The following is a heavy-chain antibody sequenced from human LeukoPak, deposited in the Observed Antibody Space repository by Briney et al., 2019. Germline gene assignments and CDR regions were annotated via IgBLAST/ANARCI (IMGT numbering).Heavy chain of an antibody. CDR2: ISAYNGNT. CDR3: ARVFHYYDSSGYYVADGMDV. Sequence: ASVKVSCKASGYTFTSYGISWVRQAPGQGLEWMGWISAYNGNTNYAQKLQGRVTMTTDTSTSTAYMELRSLRSDDTAVYYCARVFHYYDSSGYYVADGMDVWGQGTLVTVSS. D-gene: IGHD3-22*01. V-gene: IGHV1-18*01. CDR1: GYTFTSYG. J-gene: IGHJ6*02.